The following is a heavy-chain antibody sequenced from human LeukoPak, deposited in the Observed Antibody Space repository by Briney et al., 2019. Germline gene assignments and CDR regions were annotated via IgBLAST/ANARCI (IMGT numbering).Heavy chain of an antibody. V-gene: IGHV3-21*01. D-gene: IGHD2-21*02. CDR1: GFTFSSYS. CDR2: ISSSSSYI. CDR3: ARLSFVVVTAPLDY. J-gene: IGHJ4*02. Sequence: GGSLRLSCAAPGFTFSSYSMNWVRQAPGKGLEWVSSISSSSSYIYYADSVKGRFTISRDNAKNSLYLQMNSLRAEDTAVYYRARLSFVVVTAPLDYWGQGTLVTVSS.